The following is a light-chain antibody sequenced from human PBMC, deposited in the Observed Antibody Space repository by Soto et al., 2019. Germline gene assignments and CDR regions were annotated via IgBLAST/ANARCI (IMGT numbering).Light chain of an antibody. V-gene: IGKV1-27*01. Sequence: DIQMTQSPSSLSASVGDRVTVTCRASQGIDTYLAWYQQKPGQVPKLLIYAASTLQSGVPSRFSGSGSGTDFTLTISSLQPEDVATYFCQEYTRAPFTLGPGTKVYIK. CDR2: AAS. CDR3: QEYTRAPFT. CDR1: QGIDTY. J-gene: IGKJ3*01.